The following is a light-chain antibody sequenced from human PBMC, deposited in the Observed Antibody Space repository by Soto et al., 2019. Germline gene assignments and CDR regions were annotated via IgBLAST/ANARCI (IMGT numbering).Light chain of an antibody. V-gene: IGLV2-14*01. Sequence: QSVLTQPASVSGSPGQSITISCTGTTSDVGYYNFVSWYQQHPGKAPKLIIYEVSNRPSGVSNRFSASKSGNTASPTISGLQAEDEADYHCSSYSGSTAFYVFGTGTK. CDR1: TSDVGYYNF. CDR3: SSYSGSTAFYV. J-gene: IGLJ1*01. CDR2: EVS.